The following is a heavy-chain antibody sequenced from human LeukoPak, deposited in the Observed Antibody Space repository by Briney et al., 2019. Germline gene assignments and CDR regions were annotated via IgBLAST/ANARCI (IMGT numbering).Heavy chain of an antibody. D-gene: IGHD2-8*02. CDR1: GFTFSTYG. CDR2: ISGSGVTT. CDR3: AKDPIWWNYFDY. J-gene: IGHJ4*02. Sequence: GGSLRLSCAASGFTFSTYGMSWVRQTPGKGLEWVSAISGSGVTTYYVDSVKGRFTISRDNSKNTLYLQMNSLGAEDTAVYYCAKDPIWWNYFDYWGQGTLVTVSS. V-gene: IGHV3-23*01.